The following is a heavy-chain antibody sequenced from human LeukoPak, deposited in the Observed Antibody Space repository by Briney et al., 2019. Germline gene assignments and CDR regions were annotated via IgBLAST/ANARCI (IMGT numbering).Heavy chain of an antibody. CDR2: ISSRGSTI. Sequence: GGSLRLSCGGSGFTFTSYEINWVRQAPGKGLEWVSYISSRGSTIYYADSVKGRFTISRDSAKNSLYPQMNSLRAEDTAVYYCARLRGSGSPNYYYYGMDVWGKGTTVTVSS. J-gene: IGHJ6*04. V-gene: IGHV3-48*03. CDR3: ARLRGSGSPNYYYYGMDV. CDR1: GFTFTSYE. D-gene: IGHD3-10*01.